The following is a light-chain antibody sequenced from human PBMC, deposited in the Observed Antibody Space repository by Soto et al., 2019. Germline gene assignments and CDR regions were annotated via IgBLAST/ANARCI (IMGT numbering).Light chain of an antibody. Sequence: QSVLTQPASVSGSPGQSITISCTGTSSDVGGYNYVSWYQHHPGKAPKLMIFDVSDRPSGVSNLFSGSKSGNTASLTISWLQAEDEADYYCSSYTTSSTVVFGGGTKLTVL. CDR3: SSYTTSSTVV. V-gene: IGLV2-14*03. J-gene: IGLJ2*01. CDR1: SSDVGGYNY. CDR2: DVS.